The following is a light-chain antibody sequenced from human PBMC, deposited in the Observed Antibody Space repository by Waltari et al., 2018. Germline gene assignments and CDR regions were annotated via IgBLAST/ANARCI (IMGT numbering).Light chain of an antibody. CDR3: MQALQSPWS. Sequence: DVVVTQSPLSLPVTPGEPSPISWRSRQNLLHTNGSNYLDWYLQKPGQPPQLLIFLGSNRASGVPNRFSGSGSGTEFTLKISRVEAEDVGVYYCMQALQSPWSFGQGTKVDI. V-gene: IGKV2-28*01. J-gene: IGKJ1*01. CDR1: QNLLHTNGSNY. CDR2: LGS.